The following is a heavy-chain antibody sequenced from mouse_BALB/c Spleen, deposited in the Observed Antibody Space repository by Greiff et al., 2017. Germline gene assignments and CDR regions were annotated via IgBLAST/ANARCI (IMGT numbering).Heavy chain of an antibody. J-gene: IGHJ4*01. Sequence: EVMLVESGGGLVQPGGSRKLSCAASGFTFSSFGMHWVRQAPEKGLEWVAYISSGSSTIYYADTVKGRFTISRDNPKNTLFLQMTSLRSEDTAMYYCAREGWRDAMDYWGQGTSVTVSS. CDR2: ISSGSSTI. V-gene: IGHV5-17*02. CDR3: AREGWRDAMDY. D-gene: IGHD2-3*01. CDR1: GFTFSSFG.